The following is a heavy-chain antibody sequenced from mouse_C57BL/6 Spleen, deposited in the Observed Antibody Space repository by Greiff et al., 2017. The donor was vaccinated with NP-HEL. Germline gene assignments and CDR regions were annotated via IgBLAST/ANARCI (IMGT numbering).Heavy chain of an antibody. CDR1: GYTFTSYW. D-gene: IGHD2-4*01. J-gene: IGHJ2*01. Sequence: LQQPGAELVMPGASVKLSCKASGYTFTSYWMHWVKQRPGQGLEWIGEIDPSDSYTNYNQKFKGKSTLTVDKSSSTAYMQLSSLTSEDSAVYYCARSFDYDGRVDYWGQGTTLTVSS. CDR3: ARSFDYDGRVDY. V-gene: IGHV1-69*01. CDR2: IDPSDSYT.